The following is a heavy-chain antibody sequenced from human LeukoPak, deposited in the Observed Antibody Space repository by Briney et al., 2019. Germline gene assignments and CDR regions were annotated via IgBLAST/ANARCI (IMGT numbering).Heavy chain of an antibody. J-gene: IGHJ5*02. CDR3: ARDLVVVPAAISFWFDP. Sequence: ASVKVSCKTSGYTFTGYYMHWVRQAPGQGLEWMGWINPNSGGTNYAQKLQGRVTMTTDTSTSTAYMELRSLRSDDTAVYYCARDLVVVPAAISFWFDPWGQGTLVTVSS. V-gene: IGHV1-2*02. CDR2: INPNSGGT. CDR1: GYTFTGYY. D-gene: IGHD2-2*02.